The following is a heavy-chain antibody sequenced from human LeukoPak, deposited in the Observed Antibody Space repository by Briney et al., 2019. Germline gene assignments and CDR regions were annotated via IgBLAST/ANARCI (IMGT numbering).Heavy chain of an antibody. D-gene: IGHD4-17*01. V-gene: IGHV4-34*01. CDR2: INHSGST. J-gene: IGHJ4*02. CDR3: ATIINGEDDY. Sequence: SETPSLTCAVYGGSYTDNYWSWIRQPPGKGLEWIGEINHSGSTNFNPSLKSRVTILVGASKNQFSLKLNSVTAADTAVYYCATIINGEDDYWGQGTLVTVSS. CDR1: GGSYTDNY.